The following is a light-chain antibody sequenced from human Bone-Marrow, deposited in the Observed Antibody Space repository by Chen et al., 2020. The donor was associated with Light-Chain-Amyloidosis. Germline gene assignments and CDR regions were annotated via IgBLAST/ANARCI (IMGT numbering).Light chain of an antibody. CDR3: QSYQGSSQGV. CDR1: SGSIATNY. J-gene: IGLJ3*02. V-gene: IGLV6-57*01. Sequence: NFMLTQPHSVWESPGKTVIISCTRSSGSIATNYVQWYQQRPGSSPTTVIYEDDQRPSGVPERFSGSIDRSSNSASLTISGLKTEDEADFYCQSYQGSSQGVFGGGTKLTVL. CDR2: EDD.